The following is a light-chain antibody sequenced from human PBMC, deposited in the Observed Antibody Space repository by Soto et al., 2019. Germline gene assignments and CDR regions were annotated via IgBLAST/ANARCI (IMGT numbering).Light chain of an antibody. CDR1: SGSIASNY. V-gene: IGLV6-57*03. J-gene: IGLJ1*01. CDR3: QSYDSSNQGV. CDR2: EDN. Sequence: NFMLTQPHSVSESPGKTVTISCTRSSGSIASNYVQWYQQRPGSAPTTVIYEDNQRPSGVPDRFSGSIDSSSNFASLTISGLKTEDEADYYCQSYDSSNQGVFGTGTKVTVL.